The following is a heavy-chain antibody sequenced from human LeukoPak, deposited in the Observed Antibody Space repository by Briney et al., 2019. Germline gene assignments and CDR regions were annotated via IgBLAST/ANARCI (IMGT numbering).Heavy chain of an antibody. CDR3: ARDGGGWYISSSSWFDP. CDR1: GYTFPSYG. D-gene: IGHD6-13*01. V-gene: IGHV1-18*01. Sequence: ASVNVSCKSSGYTFPSYGISWVGQAPGQGLEWMGWISAYNGNTNYAQKLQGRVTMTTDTSTSTAYMELRSLRSDDTAVYYCARDGGGWYISSSSWFDPWGQGTLVTVSS. CDR2: ISAYNGNT. J-gene: IGHJ5*02.